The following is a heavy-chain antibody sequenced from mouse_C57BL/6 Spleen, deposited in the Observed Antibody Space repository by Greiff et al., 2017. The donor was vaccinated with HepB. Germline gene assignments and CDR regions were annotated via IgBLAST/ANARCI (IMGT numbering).Heavy chain of an antibody. CDR2: IDPSDSYT. V-gene: IGHV1-50*01. CDR1: GYTFTSYW. CDR3: ARKGGYWYFDV. Sequence: QVQLQQPGAELVKPRASVKLSCKASGYTFTSYWMQWVKQRPGQGLEWIGEIDPSDSYTNYNQKFKGKATLTVDTSSSTAYMQLSSLTSEDSAVYYCARKGGYWYFDVWGTGTTVTVSS. J-gene: IGHJ1*03.